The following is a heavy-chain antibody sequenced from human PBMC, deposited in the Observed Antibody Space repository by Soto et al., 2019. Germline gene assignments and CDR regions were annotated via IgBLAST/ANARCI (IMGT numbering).Heavy chain of an antibody. D-gene: IGHD2-2*01. J-gene: IGHJ4*02. Sequence: VGSLRLSCAASGFTFSSYAMHWVRQAPGKGLEWVAVISYDGSNKYYADSVKGRFTISRDNSKNTLYLQMNRLRAEDTAVYYCARDRNLGIVVVPAAMEGFFDYWGQGTLVTVSS. CDR3: ARDRNLGIVVVPAAMEGFFDY. CDR1: GFTFSSYA. CDR2: ISYDGSNK. V-gene: IGHV3-30-3*01.